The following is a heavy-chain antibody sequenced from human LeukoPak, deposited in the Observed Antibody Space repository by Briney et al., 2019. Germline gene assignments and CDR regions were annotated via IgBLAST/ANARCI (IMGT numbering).Heavy chain of an antibody. D-gene: IGHD6-13*01. CDR1: GYPLTSYD. Sequence: ASVKVSCKASGYPLTSYDINWVRQATGQGLELLGWMNPNSGNTAYAQRFQDRVTMTANMSINTAYMELSSLTSEETAIYYCARGSKYYYYMDVWGSGTTVIVAS. V-gene: IGHV1-8*01. CDR2: MNPNSGNT. CDR3: ARGSKYYYYMDV. J-gene: IGHJ6*03.